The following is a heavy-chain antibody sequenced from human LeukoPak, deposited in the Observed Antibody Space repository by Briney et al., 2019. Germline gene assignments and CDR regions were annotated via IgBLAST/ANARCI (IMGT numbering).Heavy chain of an antibody. J-gene: IGHJ4*02. D-gene: IGHD6-19*01. CDR2: IYSGGST. CDR3: ARDSSSGWYHGY. V-gene: IGHV3-66*01. Sequence: GGSLRLSCAASGFTFSSYSMNWVRQAPGKGLEWVSVIYSGGSTYYADSVKGRFTISRDNSKNTLYLQMNSLRAEDTAVYYCARDSSSGWYHGYWGQGTLVTVSS. CDR1: GFTFSSYS.